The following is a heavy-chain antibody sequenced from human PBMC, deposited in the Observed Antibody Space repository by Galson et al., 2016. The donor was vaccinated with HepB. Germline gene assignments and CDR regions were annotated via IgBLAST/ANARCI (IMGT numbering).Heavy chain of an antibody. CDR3: ARPQRKGGNYYSFDY. CDR1: GGTFSSYA. V-gene: IGHV1-69*13. J-gene: IGHJ4*02. D-gene: IGHD1-26*01. Sequence: SVKVSCKASGGTFSSYALSWVRQAPGQGLEWMGRIIPIFRTTNYAQKFQGRVSITADESTSTAYMELSSLRSEDTAVYYCARPQRKGGNYYSFDYWGQGTMVTVSS. CDR2: IIPIFRTT.